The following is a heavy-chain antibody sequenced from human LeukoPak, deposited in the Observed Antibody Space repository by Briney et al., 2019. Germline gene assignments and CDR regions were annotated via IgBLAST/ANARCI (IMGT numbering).Heavy chain of an antibody. CDR1: GGSISSYY. J-gene: IGHJ4*02. CDR3: ARAPEFSSGWLLDW. V-gene: IGHV4-4*07. D-gene: IGHD6-19*01. Sequence: PSETLSLTCTVSGGSISSYYWTWIRQSAWKGLEWIGRIHPSGSTNYNPSLESRVTMSVDTSKKQFSLKVTSVTATDTGVYYCARAPEFSSGWLLDWWGQGSLVTVSS. CDR2: IHPSGST.